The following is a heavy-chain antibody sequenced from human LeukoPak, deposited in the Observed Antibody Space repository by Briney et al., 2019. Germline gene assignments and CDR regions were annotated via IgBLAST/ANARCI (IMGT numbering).Heavy chain of an antibody. Sequence: SETLSLTCAVSGYSISSGYYWGRIRQPPGKGLEWIGSIYHSGSTYYNPSLKSRVTISVDTSKNQFSLKLSSVTAADTAVYYCARSGIAAPYYYYMDVWGKGTTVTVSS. CDR1: GYSISSGYY. D-gene: IGHD6-6*01. V-gene: IGHV4-38-2*01. CDR2: IYHSGST. CDR3: ARSGIAAPYYYYMDV. J-gene: IGHJ6*03.